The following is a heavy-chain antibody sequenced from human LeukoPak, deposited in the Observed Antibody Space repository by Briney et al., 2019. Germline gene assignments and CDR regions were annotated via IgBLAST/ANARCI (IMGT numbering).Heavy chain of an antibody. CDR2: ISSSSSTI. J-gene: IGHJ4*02. CDR1: GFTFSSYS. Sequence: QAGGTLRLSCAASGFTFSSYSMNWVCQSPGKGLEWVSYISSSSSTIYYADSVKGRFTVSRDNAKNSLYLQLNSLRDEDTAVYYCARDVQWLSYWGQGTLVTVSS. V-gene: IGHV3-48*02. CDR3: ARDVQWLSY. D-gene: IGHD6-19*01.